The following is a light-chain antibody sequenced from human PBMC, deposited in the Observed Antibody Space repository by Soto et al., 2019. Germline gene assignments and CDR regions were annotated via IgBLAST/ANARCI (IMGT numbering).Light chain of an antibody. V-gene: IGKV1-5*03. CDR3: QQYNGYWT. CDR1: QSISNS. Sequence: DIQMTQSPSTLSASVGDRVTITCRASQSISNSLAWYQQKPGKAPKLLIYEASSLKSGVPSRFSGSGSGTDYTLTISSLQTDDFATYYCQQYNGYWTFGQGTKVEIK. J-gene: IGKJ1*01. CDR2: EAS.